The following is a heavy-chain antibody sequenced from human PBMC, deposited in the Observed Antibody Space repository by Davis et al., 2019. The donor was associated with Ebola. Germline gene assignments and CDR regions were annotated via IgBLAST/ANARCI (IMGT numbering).Heavy chain of an antibody. J-gene: IGHJ6*02. D-gene: IGHD2-2*01. CDR3: ARSRYCSSTSCYRDYYYGMDV. Sequence: GESLKISCKGSGYSFTSYWIGWVRQMPRKGLEWMGIIYPGDSDTRYSPSFQGQVTISADKSISTAYLQWSSLKASDTAMYYCARSRYCSSTSCYRDYYYGMDVWGQGTTVTVSS. V-gene: IGHV5-51*01. CDR1: GYSFTSYW. CDR2: IYPGDSDT.